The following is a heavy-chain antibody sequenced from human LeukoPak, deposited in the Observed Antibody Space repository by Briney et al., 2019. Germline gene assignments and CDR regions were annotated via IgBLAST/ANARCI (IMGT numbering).Heavy chain of an antibody. CDR2: IIPIFGTA. J-gene: IGHJ4*02. CDR3: ARGPPWELLEAGIDY. D-gene: IGHD1-26*01. CDR1: GGTFSSYA. V-gene: IGHV1-69*05. Sequence: SVKVSCKASGGTFSSYAISWVRQAPGQGLEWMGRIIPIFGTANYAQKFQGRVTITTDESASTAYMELSSLRSEDTAVYYCARGPPWELLEAGIDYWGQGTLVTVSS.